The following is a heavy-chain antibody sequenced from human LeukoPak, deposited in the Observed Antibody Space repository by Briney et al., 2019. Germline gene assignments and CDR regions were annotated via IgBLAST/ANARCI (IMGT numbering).Heavy chain of an antibody. CDR1: GGSFSGCY. J-gene: IGHJ5*02. Sequence: KSSESLSLTCGVYGGSFSGCYWSWIRQLPGKGLEWIGEINHSGTTNHNPSPNSPVTISVDTSKNQSSLKVSSVTPADTAVYYCARRIAARPSGYWFDPWGQGTLVTVSS. D-gene: IGHD6-6*01. CDR2: INHSGTT. CDR3: ARRIAARPSGYWFDP. V-gene: IGHV4-34*01.